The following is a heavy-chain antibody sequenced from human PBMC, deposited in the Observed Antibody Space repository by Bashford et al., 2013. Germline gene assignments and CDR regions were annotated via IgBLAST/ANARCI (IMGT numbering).Heavy chain of an antibody. CDR1: GDSISSSGSISTNHY. CDR2: IHYSGNT. CDR3: ARQSHVVVPAAHFDY. V-gene: IGHV4-39*01. J-gene: IGHJ4*01. Sequence: SETLSLTCSVSGDSISSSGSISTNHYWGWIRQSPGKGLECIGTIHYSGNTYYSPSFKSRVTISVDTSKNQFSLKLSSVTAADIAVYYCARQSHVVVPAAHFDYWGQEPWSPSPQ. D-gene: IGHD2-2*01.